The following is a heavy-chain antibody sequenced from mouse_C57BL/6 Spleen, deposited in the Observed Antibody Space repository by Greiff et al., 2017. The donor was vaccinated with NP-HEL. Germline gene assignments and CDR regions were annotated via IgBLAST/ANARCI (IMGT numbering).Heavy chain of an antibody. D-gene: IGHD2-1*01. J-gene: IGHJ1*03. CDR2: INSDGGST. V-gene: IGHV5-2*03. CDR1: EYEFPSHD. CDR3: ARRGVYGNYWYFDV. Sequence: EVKVEESGGGLVQPGESLKLSCESNEYEFPSHDMSWVRKTPEKRLELVAAINSDGGSTYYPDTMERRFIISRDNTKKTLYLQMSSLRSEDTALYYCARRGVYGNYWYFDVWGTGTTVTVSS.